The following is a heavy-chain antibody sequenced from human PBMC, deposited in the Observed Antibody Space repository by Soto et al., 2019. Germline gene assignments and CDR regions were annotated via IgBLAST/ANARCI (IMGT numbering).Heavy chain of an antibody. CDR3: AHRVLRTVFGLVTTTAIYFYF. CDR2: IYWDDDK. Sequence: QITLNESGPTVVRPTETLTLTCRFSGFSLTTSGVGVGWIRRSPGKAPEWLALIYWDDDKRYSASLKSRLTITKDTSKNQVVLTVSDLDPTDTATYYCAHRVLRTVFGLVTTTAIYFYFWGQGTPVAVSS. J-gene: IGHJ4*02. V-gene: IGHV2-5*02. CDR1: GFSLTTSGVG. D-gene: IGHD3-3*01.